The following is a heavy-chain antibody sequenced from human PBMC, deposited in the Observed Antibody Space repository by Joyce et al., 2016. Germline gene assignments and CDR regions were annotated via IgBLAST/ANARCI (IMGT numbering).Heavy chain of an antibody. CDR1: GYTFVNYW. CDR3: ARHRGGGNFVPFDY. J-gene: IGHJ4*02. Sequence: EDHLVQSGAEMKKPGESLRISCMVSGYTFVNYWISWVRQMPGKGLEWMGRVDPNDSGTAYSPSFQGHVTIAADKAIGTAYLQWSSLKASDTAIYYCARHRGGGNFVPFDYWGQGTLVTVSS. V-gene: IGHV5-10-1*03. D-gene: IGHD4-23*01. CDR2: VDPNDSGT.